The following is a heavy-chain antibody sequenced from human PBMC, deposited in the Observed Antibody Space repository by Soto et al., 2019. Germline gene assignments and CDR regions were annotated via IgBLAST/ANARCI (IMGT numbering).Heavy chain of an antibody. V-gene: IGHV1-2*04. CDR2: INPNSGGT. J-gene: IGHJ6*02. D-gene: IGHD6-13*01. Sequence: GASVKVSCKASGYTFTSYGISWVRQAPGQGLEWMGWINPNSGGTNYAQKFQGWVTMTRDTSISTAYMELSRLRSDDTAVYYCARDYSSSWGPYYYYGMDVWGQGNTVTVSS. CDR1: GYTFTSYG. CDR3: ARDYSSSWGPYYYYGMDV.